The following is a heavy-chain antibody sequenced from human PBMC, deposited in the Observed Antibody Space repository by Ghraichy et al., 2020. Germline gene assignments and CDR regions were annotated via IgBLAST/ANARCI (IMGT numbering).Heavy chain of an antibody. CDR3: ARHESLVGATVDY. CDR1: GGSISSSSYY. D-gene: IGHD1-26*01. CDR2: IYYSGST. J-gene: IGHJ4*02. V-gene: IGHV4-39*07. Sequence: SETLSLTCTVSGGSISSSSYYWGWILQPPGKGLEWIGSIYYSGSTYYNPSLKSRVTISVDTSKNQFSLKLSSVTAADTAVYYCARHESLVGATVDYWGQGTLVTVSS.